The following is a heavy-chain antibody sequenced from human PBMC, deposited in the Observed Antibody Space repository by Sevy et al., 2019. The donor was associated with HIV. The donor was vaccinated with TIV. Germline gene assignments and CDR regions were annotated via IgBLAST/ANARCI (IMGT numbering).Heavy chain of an antibody. D-gene: IGHD3-10*01. Sequence: GGSLRLSCAASGFTFDNNAMYWVRQAPGKGLEWVSVISGSGFSTNYAGSVKGRFTISRDISKSTLYLQMNSLRAEDTAVYYCAKVYYYDSGTVIPRGMDVWGQGPRSPSP. CDR1: GFTFDNNA. CDR3: AKVYYYDSGTVIPRGMDV. CDR2: ISGSGFST. V-gene: IGHV3-23*01. J-gene: IGHJ6*02.